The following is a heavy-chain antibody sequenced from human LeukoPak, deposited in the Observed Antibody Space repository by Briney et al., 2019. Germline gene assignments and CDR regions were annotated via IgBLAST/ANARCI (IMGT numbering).Heavy chain of an antibody. D-gene: IGHD2-2*01. J-gene: IGHJ4*02. Sequence: GGSLRLSCAASGFTFSSYAMHWVRQAPGKGLEWVAVISYDGSNKYYADSVKGRFTISRDNSKNTLYLQMNSLRAEDTAVYYCARDLGDSVGVPAAHWGQGTLVTVSS. CDR3: ARDLGDSVGVPAAH. V-gene: IGHV3-30*04. CDR1: GFTFSSYA. CDR2: ISYDGSNK.